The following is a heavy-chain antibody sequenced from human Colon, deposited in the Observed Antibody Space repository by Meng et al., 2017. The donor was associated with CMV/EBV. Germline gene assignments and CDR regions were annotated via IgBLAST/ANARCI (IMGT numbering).Heavy chain of an antibody. CDR1: AGSISSPSSY. D-gene: IGHD6-13*01. V-gene: IGHV4-39*02. J-gene: IGHJ4*02. CDR3: TRETGGSSLAY. CDR2: IYYTGGT. Sequence: QGQLPAPGPRLLKPSETRSLTCTVSAGSISSPSSYWAWVRQPPGKGLEWIGSIYYTGGTFYSPSLKSRVTISIDTSKNHFSLKLNSVTAADTAMYYCTRETGGSSLAYWGQGILVTVSS.